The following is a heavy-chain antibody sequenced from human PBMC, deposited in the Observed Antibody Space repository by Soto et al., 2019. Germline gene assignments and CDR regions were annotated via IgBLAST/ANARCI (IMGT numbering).Heavy chain of an antibody. D-gene: IGHD3-3*01. CDR1: GGTFSSYA. CDR2: IIPIFGTA. CDR3: TRWRRDFWSGYYFDY. Sequence: SVKVSCKASGGTFSSYAISWVRQAPGQGLEWMGGIIPIFGTANYAQKFQGRVTITADESTSTAYMELSSLRSEDTAVYYCTRWRRDFWSGYYFDYWGQGTLVTVSS. V-gene: IGHV1-69*13. J-gene: IGHJ4*02.